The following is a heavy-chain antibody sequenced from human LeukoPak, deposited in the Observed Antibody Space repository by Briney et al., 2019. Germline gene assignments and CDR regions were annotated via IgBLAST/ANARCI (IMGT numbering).Heavy chain of an antibody. CDR3: ARDQKSDYVWGSYRYSSDDAFDI. D-gene: IGHD3-16*02. Sequence: ASETLSLTCTVSGGSISSYYWSWIRQPPGKGLEWIGYIYYSGSTNYNPSLKSRVTISVDTSKNQFSLKLSSVTAADTAVYYCARDQKSDYVWGSYRYSSDDAFDIWGQGTMVTVSS. CDR1: GGSISSYY. J-gene: IGHJ3*02. CDR2: IYYSGST. V-gene: IGHV4-59*12.